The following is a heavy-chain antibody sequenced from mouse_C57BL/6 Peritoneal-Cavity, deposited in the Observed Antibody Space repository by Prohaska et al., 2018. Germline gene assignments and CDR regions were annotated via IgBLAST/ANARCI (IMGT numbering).Heavy chain of an antibody. V-gene: IGHV1-59*01. Sequence: QRPGKGLEWIGVIDPSDSYNNYNQKFKGKATLTGDTSSSTAYMQRSSLTAEDSAVYYCARVGFAYWGQGTLVTVSA. CDR3: ARVGFAY. J-gene: IGHJ3*01. CDR2: IDPSDSYN.